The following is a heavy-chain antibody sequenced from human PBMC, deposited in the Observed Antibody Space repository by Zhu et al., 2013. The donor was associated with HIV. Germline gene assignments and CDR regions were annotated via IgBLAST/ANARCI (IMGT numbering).Heavy chain of an antibody. J-gene: IGHJ6*02. Sequence: QVQLVQSGAEVKKPGSSVKVSCKASGGTFSSYAISWVRQAPGQGLEWMGGIIPIFGTANYAQKFQGRVTITADKSTSTAYMELSSLRSEDTAVYYCARGSGYCSGGSCYSVDYYYYYGMDVWGQGTTVTVSS. CDR1: GGTFSSYA. V-gene: IGHV1-69*06. CDR3: ARGSGYCSGGSCYSVDYYYYYGMDV. D-gene: IGHD2-15*01. CDR2: IIPIFGTA.